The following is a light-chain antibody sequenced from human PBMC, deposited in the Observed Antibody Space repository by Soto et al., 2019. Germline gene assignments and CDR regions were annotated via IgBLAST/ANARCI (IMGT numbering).Light chain of an antibody. Sequence: QSVLTQPPSASGSPGQSVTISCSGTSSDVGGYDSVSWYQHHPGKVPKLIIFDVDKWPSGVPDRFSGFKSGSTASLTVSGLRAEDEADYYCSSYAGSNTFVFGTGTKVTVL. J-gene: IGLJ1*01. CDR2: DVD. CDR3: SSYAGSNTFV. CDR1: SSDVGGYDS. V-gene: IGLV2-8*01.